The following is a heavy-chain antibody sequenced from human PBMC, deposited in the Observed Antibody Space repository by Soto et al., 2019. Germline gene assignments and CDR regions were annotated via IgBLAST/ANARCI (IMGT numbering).Heavy chain of an antibody. CDR1: GYTLTELS. V-gene: IGHV1-24*01. D-gene: IGHD3-9*01. J-gene: IGHJ4*02. CDR3: ATTPDTSTGTAPIDY. Sequence: ASVKVSCKVSGYTLTELSMHWVRQAPGKGLEWMGGFDPEDGETIYAQKFQGRVTMTEDTSTDTAYMELSSLRSEDTAVYYCATTPDTSTGTAPIDYWGQGTLVTVS. CDR2: FDPEDGET.